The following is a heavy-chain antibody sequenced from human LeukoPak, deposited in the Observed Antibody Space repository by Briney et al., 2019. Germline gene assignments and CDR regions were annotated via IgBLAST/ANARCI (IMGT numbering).Heavy chain of an antibody. CDR2: ISYDGSNK. D-gene: IGHD1-7*01. CDR3: ARGDWNYSFEY. CDR1: GFTFSSYA. Sequence: PGGSLRLSCAASGFTFSSYAMHWVRQAPGKGLEWVAVISYDGSNKYYADSVKGRFTISRDNSKNTLYLQMNSLRAEDTAVYYCARGDWNYSFEYWGQGTLVTVSS. V-gene: IGHV3-30-3*01. J-gene: IGHJ4*02.